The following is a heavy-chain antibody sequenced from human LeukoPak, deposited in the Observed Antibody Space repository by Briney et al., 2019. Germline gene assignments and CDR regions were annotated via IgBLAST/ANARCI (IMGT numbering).Heavy chain of an antibody. Sequence: SETLSLTCTVSTGSITSGGYFWSWIRQPAGRGLEWIGRIYTNGNTNYNPPLKSRVTISLDTSKNQFSLRLSSVTAADTAVYYCARDTYYSDTSGYHLDYWGQGTLVTVSS. D-gene: IGHD3-22*01. CDR2: IYTNGNT. V-gene: IGHV4-61*02. CDR3: ARDTYYSDTSGYHLDY. J-gene: IGHJ4*02. CDR1: TGSITSGGYF.